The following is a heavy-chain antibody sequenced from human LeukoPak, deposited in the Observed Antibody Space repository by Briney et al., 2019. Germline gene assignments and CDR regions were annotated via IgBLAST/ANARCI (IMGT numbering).Heavy chain of an antibody. J-gene: IGHJ5*02. CDR2: VSGNGVST. Sequence: GGSLRLSCAASGFTFSSYAMTWVRQAPGKGLEWVSAVSGNGVSTYYADSVKGRFTISRDNSENTLYLQMNSLRVEDTAVYFCAKTGIAGGYNWFDPWGQGTLVTVSS. V-gene: IGHV3-23*01. D-gene: IGHD6-13*01. CDR3: AKTGIAGGYNWFDP. CDR1: GFTFSSYA.